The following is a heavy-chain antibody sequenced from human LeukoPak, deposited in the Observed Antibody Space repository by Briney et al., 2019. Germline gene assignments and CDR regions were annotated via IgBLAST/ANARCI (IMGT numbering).Heavy chain of an antibody. CDR2: INPGGGST. V-gene: IGHV1-46*01. Sequence: GASVKVSCKASGYTFTKYYMHWVRQAPGQGLEWMGIINPGGGSTNYAQKFQGRVTMTRDTSTGTVYVELSSLRSEDTAVYYCARDESTAVGGVLIRYWGQGTLVTVSS. CDR1: GYTFTKYY. D-gene: IGHD3-3*01. CDR3: ARDESTAVGGVLIRY. J-gene: IGHJ4*02.